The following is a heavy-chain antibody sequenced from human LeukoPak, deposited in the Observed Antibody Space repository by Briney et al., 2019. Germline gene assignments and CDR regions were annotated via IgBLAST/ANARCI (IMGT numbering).Heavy chain of an antibody. CDR1: GGSIISGGYY. V-gene: IGHV4-30-2*01. J-gene: IGHJ4*02. D-gene: IGHD2-2*01. Sequence: PSETLSLTCTVSGGSIISGGYYWSWIRQPPGKGVEWIGYIYHSGSTYYNPSLKSRVTISVDRSKNQFSLKMSSLTAADTAVYYCARVSSTSGGGGDYFDYWGQGTLVTVSS. CDR2: IYHSGST. CDR3: ARVSSTSGGGGDYFDY.